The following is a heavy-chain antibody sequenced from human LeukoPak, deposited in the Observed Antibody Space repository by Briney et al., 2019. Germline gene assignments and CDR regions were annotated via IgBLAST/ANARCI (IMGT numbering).Heavy chain of an antibody. Sequence: GGSLRVSCVVSGFTFSSYPMSWVRQAPGKGLEWVSSISSSSSYIYYADSVKGRFTISRDNAKNSLYLQMNSLRAEDTAVYYCARDRAYYYDSSGQELDYWGQGTLVTVSS. CDR2: ISSSSSYI. J-gene: IGHJ4*02. V-gene: IGHV3-21*01. CDR3: ARDRAYYYDSSGQELDY. CDR1: GFTFSSYP. D-gene: IGHD3-22*01.